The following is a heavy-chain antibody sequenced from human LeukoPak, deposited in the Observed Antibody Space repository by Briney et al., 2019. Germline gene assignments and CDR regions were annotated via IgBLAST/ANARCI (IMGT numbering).Heavy chain of an antibody. CDR2: IYVCESP. CDR1: GGSLSSYY. CDR3: ARDGGRRGWFDP. J-gene: IGHJ5*02. V-gene: IGHV4-59*01. Sequence: SETLSLTCTVSGGSLSSYYCTWIRQPPGQGLEWIGFIYVCESPNYNPYLKSRVTISLDTSKNQFSLMLNSGTPADTAVYFCARDGGRRGWFDPWGQGTLVTVSS.